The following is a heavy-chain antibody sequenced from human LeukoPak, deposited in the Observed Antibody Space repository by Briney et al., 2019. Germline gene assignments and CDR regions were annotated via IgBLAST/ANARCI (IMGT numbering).Heavy chain of an antibody. J-gene: IGHJ4*02. CDR1: GYTFTGYY. Sequence: ASVKVSCKASGYTFTGYYMHWVRQAPGQGLEWMGWINPNSGGTNYAQKFQGRVTMTRDTSISTAYMELSRLRSDDTAVYYCARAWRYYGSGSYYNYYFDYWGQGTLVTVSS. CDR2: INPNSGGT. CDR3: ARAWRYYGSGSYYNYYFDY. V-gene: IGHV1-2*02. D-gene: IGHD3-10*01.